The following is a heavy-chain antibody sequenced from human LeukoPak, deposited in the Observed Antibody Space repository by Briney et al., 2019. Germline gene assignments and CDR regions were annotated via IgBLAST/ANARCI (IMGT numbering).Heavy chain of an antibody. J-gene: IGHJ4*02. CDR2: IYHSGST. D-gene: IGHD2-15*01. CDR1: GYSISSGYY. CDR3: ARLPGGYCSGGSCYFQGNLPIWAADY. V-gene: IGHV4-38-2*02. Sequence: SETLSLTCTDSGYSISSGYYWGWIRQPPGKGLEWIGSIYHSGSTYYNPSLKSRVTISVDTSKNQFSLKLSSVTAADTAVYYCARLPGGYCSGGSCYFQGNLPIWAADYWGQGTLVTVSS.